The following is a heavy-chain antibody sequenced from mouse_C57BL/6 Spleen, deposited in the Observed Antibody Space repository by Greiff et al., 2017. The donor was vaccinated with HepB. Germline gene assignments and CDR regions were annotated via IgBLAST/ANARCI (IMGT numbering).Heavy chain of an antibody. V-gene: IGHV2-5*01. Sequence: VQLQQSGPGLVQPSQSLSITCTVSGFSLTSYGVHWVRQSPGKGLEWLGVIWRGGSTDYNAAFMSRLSITKDNSKCKVFFKMNSLQADDTAIYYCSINADDGNYVLYYYAMHYCGQGTSSTVSS. CDR1: GFSLTSYG. J-gene: IGHJ4*01. CDR2: IWRGGST. CDR3: SINADDGNYVLYYYAMHY. D-gene: IGHD2-1*01.